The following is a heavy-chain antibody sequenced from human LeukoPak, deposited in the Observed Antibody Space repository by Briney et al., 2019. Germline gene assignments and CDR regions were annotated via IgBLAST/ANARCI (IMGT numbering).Heavy chain of an antibody. CDR2: ISSSSSYI. D-gene: IGHD5-18*01. V-gene: IGHV3-21*04. CDR1: GFTFSSYS. J-gene: IGHJ4*02. Sequence: GGSLRLSCAASGFTFSSYSMNWVRQAPGKGLEWVSSISSSSSYIYYADSVKGRFTISRDNSKSTLYLQMNSLRAEDTAVYYCAKPPTGYNYGAGYFDYWGQGTLVTVSS. CDR3: AKPPTGYNYGAGYFDY.